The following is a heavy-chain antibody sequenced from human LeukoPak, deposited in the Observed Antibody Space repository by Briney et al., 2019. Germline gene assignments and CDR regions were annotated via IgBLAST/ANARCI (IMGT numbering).Heavy chain of an antibody. CDR3: AKDDNYIRFLS. CDR1: GFTFSRHG. V-gene: IGHV3-23*01. CDR2: ISGSGGNT. D-gene: IGHD3-16*01. Sequence: HSGGSLRLSCAASGFTFSRHGMNWVRQAPGKGLEWVSGISGSGGNTYYADSVKGRFTISRDNSKNTLYLQMNSLRAEDTAVYYCAKDDNYIRFLSWGQGTLVTVSS. J-gene: IGHJ5*02.